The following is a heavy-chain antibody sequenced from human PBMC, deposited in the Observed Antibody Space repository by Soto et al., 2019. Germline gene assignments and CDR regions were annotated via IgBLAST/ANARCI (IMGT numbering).Heavy chain of an antibody. Sequence: EVQLLESGGGLVQPGGSLRLSCAASGFTFSSYAMSWVRQAPGKGLEWVSAISGSGGSTYYADSVQGRFTISRDNSKNTLYLQMNSLRAEDTAVYYCAKDQGLWFGELFGDLSDMDVWGKGTTVTVSS. V-gene: IGHV3-23*01. CDR3: AKDQGLWFGELFGDLSDMDV. CDR1: GFTFSSYA. J-gene: IGHJ6*03. D-gene: IGHD3-10*01. CDR2: ISGSGGST.